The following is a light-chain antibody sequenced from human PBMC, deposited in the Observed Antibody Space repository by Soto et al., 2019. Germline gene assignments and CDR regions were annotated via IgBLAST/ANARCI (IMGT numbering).Light chain of an antibody. Sequence: QSALTQTASVSGSPGQSITISCTGTSSDVGGYNYVSWYQQHPGKAPKLMIYEVSNRPSGVSNRFSGSKSGNTASLTISGLQADDEADYYCRSYTGSSNLVCGGGPQLTV. CDR2: EVS. V-gene: IGLV2-14*01. CDR3: RSYTGSSNLV. J-gene: IGLJ3*02. CDR1: SSDVGGYNY.